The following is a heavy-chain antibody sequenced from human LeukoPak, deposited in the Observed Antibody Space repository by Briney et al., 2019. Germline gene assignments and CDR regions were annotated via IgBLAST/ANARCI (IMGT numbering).Heavy chain of an antibody. D-gene: IGHD5-24*01. CDR2: IKQDGTET. V-gene: IGHV3-7*01. CDR3: ARAPPTS. Sequence: GGSLRLSCAASGFTFSGYWMSWVRQAPGKGLEWVANIKQDGTETNYVDSVKGRFTISRDNAKNSLYLQMNILRAEDTAVYYCARAPPTSWGQGTLVTVSS. CDR1: GFTFSGYW. J-gene: IGHJ4*02.